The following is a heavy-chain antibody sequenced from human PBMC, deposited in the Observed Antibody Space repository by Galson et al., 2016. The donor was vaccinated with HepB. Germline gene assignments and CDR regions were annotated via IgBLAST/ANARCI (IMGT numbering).Heavy chain of an antibody. Sequence: SLRLSCAASGFTFSIHDMHWVRQAPGKGLEWVSDIETAGDTYYPDSVKGRFTISREKAQNSLYLKMNSLRAGDTAVYYCARGKSLLNRPWNYGLDVWGKGTTVSVSS. D-gene: IGHD2-15*01. CDR3: ARGKSLLNRPWNYGLDV. CDR2: IETAGDT. CDR1: GFTFSIHD. V-gene: IGHV3-13*01. J-gene: IGHJ6*04.